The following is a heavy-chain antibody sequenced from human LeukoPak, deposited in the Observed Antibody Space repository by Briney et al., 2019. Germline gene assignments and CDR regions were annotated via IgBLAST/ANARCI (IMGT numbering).Heavy chain of an antibody. CDR1: GGTFSSFA. D-gene: IGHD5-24*01. V-gene: IGHV1-69*04. CDR3: SVEMATTYYGMDV. Sequence: SVKVSCKAPGGTFSSFAINWVRQAPGQGVEWVGRIIPIFGIANYAQKFQGRVTITADKSTSTAYMELSSLRSEDTAVYYCSVEMATTYYGMDVWGQGTTVTVSS. CDR2: IIPIFGIA. J-gene: IGHJ6*02.